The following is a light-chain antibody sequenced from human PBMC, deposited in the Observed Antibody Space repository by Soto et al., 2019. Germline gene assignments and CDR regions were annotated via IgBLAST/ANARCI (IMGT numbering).Light chain of an antibody. CDR3: QQYLRYPIT. V-gene: IGKV1-5*03. CDR1: HSISKS. J-gene: IGKJ4*01. CDR2: DAS. Sequence: DIQMTQSPSILSASIGDRVTITCRASHSISKSLAWYQQKPARAPKFLIYDASTLETGVPSRFSGSGSGAEFSLTISSLQPDDFATYYCQQYLRYPITFGGGTKV.